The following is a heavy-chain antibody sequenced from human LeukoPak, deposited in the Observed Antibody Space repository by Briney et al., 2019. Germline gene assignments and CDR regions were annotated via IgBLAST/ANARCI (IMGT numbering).Heavy chain of an antibody. CDR3: ASLPDILTGYYDV. D-gene: IGHD3-9*01. CDR1: GFSFGIYA. V-gene: IGHV3-23*01. CDR2: ISGSGGST. J-gene: IGHJ4*02. Sequence: GSLRLSCAASGFSFGIYAMSWVRQAPGQGLEWVSGISGSGGSTYYADSVKGRFTISRDNAKNSLYLQMNSLRAEDTAVYYCASLPDILTGYYDVWGQGTLVTVSS.